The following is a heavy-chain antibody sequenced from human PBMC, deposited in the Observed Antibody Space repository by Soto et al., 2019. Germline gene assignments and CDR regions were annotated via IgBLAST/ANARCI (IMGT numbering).Heavy chain of an antibody. J-gene: IGHJ4*02. D-gene: IGHD1-1*01. CDR3: ARSVSGNDY. Sequence: SETLSLTCVVYGGSFSGYYWSWIRQPPGKGLEWIGETNHSGGTNYNPSLKSRVTISADTSKNQFSLKLSSVTAADTAVYYCARSVSGNDYWGQGTLVTVSS. V-gene: IGHV4-34*01. CDR2: TNHSGGT. CDR1: GGSFSGYY.